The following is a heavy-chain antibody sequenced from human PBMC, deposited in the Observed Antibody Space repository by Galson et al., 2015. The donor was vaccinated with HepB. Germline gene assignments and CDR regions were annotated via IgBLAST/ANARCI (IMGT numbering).Heavy chain of an antibody. J-gene: IGHJ4*02. CDR1: GFTVSSNY. CDR3: ATEGPSKTTVTTSFFRWLDY. CDR2: IKSKAEGGTI. Sequence: SLRLSCAASGFTVSSNYMSWVRQAPGKGLEWIGRIKSKAEGGTIDYAAPVKGRFTISRDDSKNTLSLQMNSLRAEDTAVYYCATEGPSKTTVTTSFFRWLDYWGQGTLVTVSS. D-gene: IGHD4-17*01. V-gene: IGHV3-15*01.